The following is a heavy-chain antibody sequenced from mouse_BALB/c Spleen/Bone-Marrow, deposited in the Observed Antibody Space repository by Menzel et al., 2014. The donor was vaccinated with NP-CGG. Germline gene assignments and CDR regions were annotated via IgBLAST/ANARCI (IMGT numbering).Heavy chain of an antibody. V-gene: IGHV1S81*02. CDR1: GYTFTSYW. D-gene: IGHD2-13*01. CDR3: ARTYGDSPYFYAMDY. CDR2: IIPSNGRS. J-gene: IGHJ4*01. Sequence: VQLQQSGAELVKPGTSVKLSCKTSGYTFTSYWMHWVKQRPGQGLEWIGEIIPSNGRSNYNEKFKNKATPTVDKSSSTAYMQLSNLTSEDSAVYFCARTYGDSPYFYAMDYWGQGTSVTVSS.